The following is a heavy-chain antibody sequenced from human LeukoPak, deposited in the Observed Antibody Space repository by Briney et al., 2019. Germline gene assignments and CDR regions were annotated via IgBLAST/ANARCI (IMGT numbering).Heavy chain of an antibody. CDR3: ASSGVTTVTYYYYGMDV. V-gene: IGHV3-21*01. D-gene: IGHD4-17*01. CDR2: ISSSSSYI. CDR1: GFTFSSYS. J-gene: IGHJ6*04. Sequence: GGSLRLSCAASGFTFSSYSMNWVRQAPGKGLEWVSSISSSSSYIYYADSVKGRFTISRDNAENSLYLQMNSLRAEDTAVYYCASSGVTTVTYYYYGMDVWGKGTTVTVSS.